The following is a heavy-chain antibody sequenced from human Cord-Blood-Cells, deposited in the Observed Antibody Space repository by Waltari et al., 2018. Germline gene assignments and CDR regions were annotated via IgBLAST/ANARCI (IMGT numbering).Heavy chain of an antibody. CDR2: IYHSGAT. J-gene: IGHJ3*02. D-gene: IGHD2-2*01. CDR3: ARRDXXXVPAAMSRAXDI. Sequence: XGLVKPSGTLSLXCAVPGGSIXSSNXXXWVRXPPXKGLEWIGEIYHSGATNANPSPKSRXTISVDKSKNQFSLXLSSVTAADTXVYYCARRDXXXVPAAMSRAXDIXXXGTMV. V-gene: IGHV4-4*02. CDR1: GGSIXSSNX.